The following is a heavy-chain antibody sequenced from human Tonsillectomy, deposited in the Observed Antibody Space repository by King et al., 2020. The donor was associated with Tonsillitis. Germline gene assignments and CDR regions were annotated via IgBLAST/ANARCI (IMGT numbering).Heavy chain of an antibody. Sequence: VQLVESGGILVQPGGSLRLSCAASGFTFSSYWMSWVRQAPGKGLEWVANIKQDGSGKYYVDSVKGRFTISRDNAKNSLYLQMNSLRDEDTAVYYCARVLVEITTRTFDYWGQGTLVTVSS. CDR1: GFTFSSYW. CDR2: IKQDGSGK. J-gene: IGHJ4*02. D-gene: IGHD3-22*01. V-gene: IGHV3-7*03. CDR3: ARVLVEITTRTFDY.